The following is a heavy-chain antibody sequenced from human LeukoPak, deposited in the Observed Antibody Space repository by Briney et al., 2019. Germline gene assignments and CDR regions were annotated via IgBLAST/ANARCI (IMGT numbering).Heavy chain of an antibody. Sequence: GGSLRLSCVASGFAFDEYTFNWVRQAPGKGLEWVSLMSWNGHSTYYADSVKGRFTISRDNAKNSLYLQMNSLRAEDTAVYYCARADSSIAARLSRSSIFNYYYYMVVWGKGTTVTVSS. J-gene: IGHJ6*03. CDR2: MSWNGHST. V-gene: IGHV3-43*01. CDR3: ARADSSIAARLSRSSIFNYYYYMVV. D-gene: IGHD6-6*01. CDR1: GFAFDEYT.